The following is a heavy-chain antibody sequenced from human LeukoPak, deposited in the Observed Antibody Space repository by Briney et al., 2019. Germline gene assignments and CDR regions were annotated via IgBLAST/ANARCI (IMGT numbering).Heavy chain of an antibody. J-gene: IGHJ4*02. CDR3: AMRLREYSSRLHYFDY. CDR1: GFTFSSYG. Sequence: GGSLRLSCAASGFTFSSYGMHWVRQAPGKGLERVAFIRYDGSNKYYADSVKGRFTISRDNSKNTLYLQMNSLRAEDTAVYYCAMRLREYSSRLHYFDYWGQGTLVTVSS. D-gene: IGHD6-13*01. CDR2: IRYDGSNK. V-gene: IGHV3-30*02.